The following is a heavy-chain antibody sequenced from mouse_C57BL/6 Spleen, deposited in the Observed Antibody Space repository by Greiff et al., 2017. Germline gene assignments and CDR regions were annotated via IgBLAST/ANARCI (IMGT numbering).Heavy chain of an antibody. J-gene: IGHJ2*01. D-gene: IGHD2-1*01. V-gene: IGHV3-6*01. Sequence: EVKLEESGPGLVKPSQSLSLTCSVTGYSITSGYYWNWIRQFPGNKLEWMGYISYDGSNNYNPSLKNRISITRDTSKNQFFLKLNSVTTEDTATYYCARNGNYRGLLDYWGQGTTLTVSS. CDR1: GYSITSGYY. CDR3: ARNGNYRGLLDY. CDR2: ISYDGSN.